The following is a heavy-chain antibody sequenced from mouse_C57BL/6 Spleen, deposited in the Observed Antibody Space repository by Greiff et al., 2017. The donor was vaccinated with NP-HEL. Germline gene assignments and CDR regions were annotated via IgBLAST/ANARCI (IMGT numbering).Heavy chain of an antibody. CDR3: ERWATRAMDY. D-gene: IGHD3-1*01. Sequence: QVQLQQPGAELVKPGASVKMSCKASGYTFTSYWITWVKQRPGQGLEWIGDIYPGSGSTNYNEKFKSKATLTVDTSSNTAYMQLRSLTSEDTADYYCERWATRAMDYWGQGTSVTVSS. CDR1: GYTFTSYW. CDR2: IYPGSGST. J-gene: IGHJ4*01. V-gene: IGHV1-55*01.